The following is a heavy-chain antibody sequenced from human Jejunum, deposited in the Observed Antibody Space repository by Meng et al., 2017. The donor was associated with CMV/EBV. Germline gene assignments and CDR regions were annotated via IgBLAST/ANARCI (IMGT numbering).Heavy chain of an antibody. CDR1: GAPFSGY. V-gene: IGHV4-34*01. CDR2: ITHSGST. J-gene: IGHJ4*02. D-gene: IGHD1-26*01. CDR3: APGFRSWSGSYSS. Sequence: QVQLQQWGAGLWKPPEILSLTCGVYGAPFSGYWSWVRQPPGKGLEWIGEITHSGSTNYNVSLKSRVTISIDTSKNQFSLKLSSVTATDTAVYYCAPGFRSWSGSYSSWGQGTLVTVSS.